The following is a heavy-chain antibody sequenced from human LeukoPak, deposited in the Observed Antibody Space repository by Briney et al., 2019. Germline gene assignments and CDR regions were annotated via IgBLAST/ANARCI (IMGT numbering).Heavy chain of an antibody. CDR3: ARDAGYGGNSDY. D-gene: IGHD4-23*01. CDR2: INKDGSDK. CDR1: GVTFSSYW. J-gene: IGHJ4*02. V-gene: IGHV3-7*01. Sequence: GGSLRLSCEASGVTFSSYWMTWVRQAPGKGLESVAYINKDGSDKYYVDSVKGRFTVSRDNAKNSLYLQMNSLRAEDTAVYYCARDAGYGGNSDYWGQGTLVTVSS.